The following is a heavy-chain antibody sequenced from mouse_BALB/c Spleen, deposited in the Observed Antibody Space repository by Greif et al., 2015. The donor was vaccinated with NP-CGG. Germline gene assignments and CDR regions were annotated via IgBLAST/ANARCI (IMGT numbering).Heavy chain of an antibody. CDR1: GDSITSGY. V-gene: IGHV3-8*02. Sequence: VQLQQSGPSLVKPSQTLSLTCSVTGDSITSGYWNWIRKFPGNKLEYMGYISYSGSTYYNPSLKSRISITRDTSKNQYYLQLNSVTTEDTATYYCAGYYYGSSYYFDYWGQGTTLTVSS. CDR2: ISYSGST. CDR3: AGYYYGSSYYFDY. D-gene: IGHD1-1*01. J-gene: IGHJ2*01.